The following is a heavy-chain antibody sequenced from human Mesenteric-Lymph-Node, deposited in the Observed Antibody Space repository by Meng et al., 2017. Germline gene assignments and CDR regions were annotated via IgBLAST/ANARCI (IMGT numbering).Heavy chain of an antibody. CDR2: INHSGST. J-gene: IGHJ5*02. CDR1: GGSFSGYY. V-gene: IGHV4-34*01. Sequence: SQTLSLTCAVYGGSFSGYYWSWIRQPPGKGLEWIGEINHSGSTNYNPSLKSRVTISVDTSKNQFSLKLSSVTAADTAVYYCARFIDWNPWFDPWGQGTLVTVSS. CDR3: ARFIDWNPWFDP. D-gene: IGHD1-1*01.